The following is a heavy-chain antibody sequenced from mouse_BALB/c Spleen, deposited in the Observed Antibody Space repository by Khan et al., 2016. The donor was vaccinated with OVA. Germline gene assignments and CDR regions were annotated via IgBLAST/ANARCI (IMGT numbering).Heavy chain of an antibody. CDR2: IWAGGST. CDR3: ARLEDI. D-gene: IGHD1-3*01. J-gene: IGHJ2*01. CDR1: GFSLTSYG. Sequence: VQLQESGPGLVAPSQSLSITCTVSGFSLTSYGVHWVRLPPGTVLEWLGVIWAGGSTNYNSALMSRLSISNDNSKSQVFLKMNSLQTDDTAMYYCARLEDIWGQGTTLTVSS. V-gene: IGHV2-9*02.